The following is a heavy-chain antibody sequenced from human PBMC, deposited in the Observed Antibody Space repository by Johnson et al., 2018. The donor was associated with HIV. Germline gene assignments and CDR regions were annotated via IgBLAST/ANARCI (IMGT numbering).Heavy chain of an antibody. Sequence: VQLVESGGSVVRPGGSLRLSCAASGFTFSSYWMSWVRQAPGKGLEWVANIKQDGSEKYYVDSVKGRFTISRDNAKNSLYLQMNSLRAEDTAVYYCARACRDGYTCDVYDIWGQGTMVTVSS. CDR3: ARACRDGYTCDVYDI. D-gene: IGHD5-24*01. CDR2: IKQDGSEK. J-gene: IGHJ3*02. V-gene: IGHV3-7*01. CDR1: GFTFSSYW.